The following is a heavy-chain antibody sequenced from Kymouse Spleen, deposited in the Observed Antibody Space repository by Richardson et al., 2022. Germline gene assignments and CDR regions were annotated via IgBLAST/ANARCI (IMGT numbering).Heavy chain of an antibody. J-gene: IGHJ5*02. CDR3: ARGRSGSYLNWFDP. V-gene: IGHV4-34*01. CDR1: GGSFSGYY. Sequence: QVQLQQWGAGLLKPSETLSLTCAVYGGSFSGYYWSWIRQPPGKGLEWIGEINHSGSTNYNPSLKSRVTISVDTSKNQFSLKLSSVTAADTAVYYCARGRSGSYLNWFDPWGQGTLVTVSS. CDR2: INHSGST. D-gene: IGHD1-26*01.